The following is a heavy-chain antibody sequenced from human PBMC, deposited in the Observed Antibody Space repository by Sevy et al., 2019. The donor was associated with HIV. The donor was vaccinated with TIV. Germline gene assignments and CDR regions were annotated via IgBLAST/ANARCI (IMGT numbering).Heavy chain of an antibody. J-gene: IGHJ4*02. V-gene: IGHV1-46*01. CDR3: ARDLTIFGVIPDY. CDR1: GYTFSSYY. Sequence: ASVKVSCKASGYTFSSYYMHWVRQAPGQGLEWMGIINPSGGSTSYAQKFQGRVTMTRDTSTSTVYMELSSLRSEDTAIYYFARDLTIFGVIPDYWGQGTLLTVSS. CDR2: INPSGGST. D-gene: IGHD3-3*01.